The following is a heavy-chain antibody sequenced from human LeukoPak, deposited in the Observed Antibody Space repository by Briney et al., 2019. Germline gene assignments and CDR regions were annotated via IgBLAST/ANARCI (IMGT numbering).Heavy chain of an antibody. Sequence: SVKVSCKASGYTFTSYGISWVRQAPGQGLEWMGGIIPIFGTANYAQKFQGRVTITTDESTSTAYMELSSLRSEDTAVYYCARAYYDYVWGSYRQFDYWGQGTLVTVSS. V-gene: IGHV1-69*05. J-gene: IGHJ4*02. D-gene: IGHD3-16*02. CDR3: ARAYYDYVWGSYRQFDY. CDR2: IIPIFGTA. CDR1: GYTFTSYG.